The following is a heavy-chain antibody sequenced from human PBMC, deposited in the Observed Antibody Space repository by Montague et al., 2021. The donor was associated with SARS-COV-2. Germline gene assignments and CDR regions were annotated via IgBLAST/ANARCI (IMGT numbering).Heavy chain of an antibody. D-gene: IGHD2-2*01. CDR2: IYYSGST. V-gene: IGHV4-39*01. J-gene: IGHJ5*02. CDR1: GGSISSSSYY. Sequence: SETLSLTCTVSGGSISSSSYYWGWIRQPPGKGLEWIGSIYYSGSTYYNPSLKSRVAISVDTSKNQFSLTLSSVTAADTAVYYCARLKAPYCSSTSCYSASWFDPWGQGTLVTVSS. CDR3: ARLKAPYCSSTSCYSASWFDP.